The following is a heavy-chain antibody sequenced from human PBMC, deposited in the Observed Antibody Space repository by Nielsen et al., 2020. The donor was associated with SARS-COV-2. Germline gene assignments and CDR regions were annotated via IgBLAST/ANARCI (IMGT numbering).Heavy chain of an antibody. Sequence: SPKIPCAASGFNFDDYAMHWVRHAPGKGLEWVLGISWNSGSIGYADSVKGRFTISRDNAKNSLYLQRNSLRAEDTALYYCAKDMEYSGYENAFDIWGQGTMVTVSS. CDR3: AKDMEYSGYENAFDI. J-gene: IGHJ3*02. D-gene: IGHD5-12*01. CDR1: GFNFDDYA. CDR2: ISWNSGSI. V-gene: IGHV3-9*01.